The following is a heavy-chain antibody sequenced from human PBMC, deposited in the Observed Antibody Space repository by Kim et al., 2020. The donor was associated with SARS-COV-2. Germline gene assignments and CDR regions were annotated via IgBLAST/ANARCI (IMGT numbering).Heavy chain of an antibody. CDR1: GYSFTSYW. Sequence: GESLKISCKGSGYSFTSYWIGWVRQMPGKGLEWMGIIYPGDSDTRYSPSFQGQVTISADKSISTAYLQWSSLKASDTAMYYCARQRDRRDGYNRPFDYWGQGTLVTVSS. CDR2: IYPGDSDT. D-gene: IGHD5-12*01. CDR3: ARQRDRRDGYNRPFDY. J-gene: IGHJ4*02. V-gene: IGHV5-51*01.